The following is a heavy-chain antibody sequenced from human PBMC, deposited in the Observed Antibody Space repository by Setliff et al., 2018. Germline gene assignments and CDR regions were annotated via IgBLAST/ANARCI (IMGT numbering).Heavy chain of an antibody. Sequence: PGGSLRLSCAASGVTFSSYAMTWVRQAPGKGLEWVSSISGSGGSTYHADSVKGRFTISRDNSKNTLYLQMNSLRADDTALYYCAKARPPGQIGGYYYEMGSVHNCFLDVWGKGTTVTVSS. CDR2: ISGSGGST. CDR1: GVTFSSYA. V-gene: IGHV3-23*01. D-gene: IGHD3-22*01. J-gene: IGHJ6*04. CDR3: AKARPPGQIGGYYYEMGSVHNCFLDV.